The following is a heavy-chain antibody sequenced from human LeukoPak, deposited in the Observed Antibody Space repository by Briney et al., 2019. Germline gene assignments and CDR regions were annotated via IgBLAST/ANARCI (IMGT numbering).Heavy chain of an antibody. CDR2: IYYSGST. V-gene: IGHV4-39*07. D-gene: IGHD4-17*01. Sequence: SETLSLTCTVSGGSISSSSYYWGWIRQPPGKGLEWIGSIYYSGSTYYNPSLKSRVTISVDTSKNQFSLKLSSVTAADTAVYYCARSSLGGYGEPPRAFDIWGQGTMVTVSS. CDR3: ARSSLGGYGEPPRAFDI. J-gene: IGHJ3*02. CDR1: GGSISSSSYY.